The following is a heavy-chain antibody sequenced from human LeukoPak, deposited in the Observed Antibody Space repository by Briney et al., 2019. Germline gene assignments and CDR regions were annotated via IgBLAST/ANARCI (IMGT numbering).Heavy chain of an antibody. CDR1: GFTFSSYG. J-gene: IGHJ6*03. D-gene: IGHD5-18*01. CDR3: ARGRSGGYSYGSNYYYYYMDV. Sequence: GRSLRLSCAASGFTFSSYGMHWVRQAPGKGLEWVAVIWYDGSNKYYADSVKGRFTISRDNSKNTLYLQMNSLRAEDTAVYYCARGRSGGYSYGSNYYYYYMDVWGKGTTVTVSS. CDR2: IWYDGSNK. V-gene: IGHV3-33*01.